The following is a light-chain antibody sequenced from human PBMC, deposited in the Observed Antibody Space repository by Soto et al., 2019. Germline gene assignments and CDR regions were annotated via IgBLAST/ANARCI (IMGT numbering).Light chain of an antibody. Sequence: QSALTQPASVSGSPGQSITISRTGTSNDVGAYNYVSWYQHHPGKVPKLLIYDVTNRPSGVSDRFSGSKSGNTASLTISGLQDEDEADYYCCSYSRTSPYVFGTGTKLTVL. CDR1: SNDVGAYNY. V-gene: IGLV2-14*03. CDR2: DVT. CDR3: CSYSRTSPYV. J-gene: IGLJ1*01.